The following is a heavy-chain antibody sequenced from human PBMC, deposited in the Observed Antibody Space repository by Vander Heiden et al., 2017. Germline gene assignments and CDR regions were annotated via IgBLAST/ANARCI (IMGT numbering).Heavy chain of an antibody. Sequence: QVQLVESGGGVVQPGRALRVSCAASGFTFSSFGMHWVRQAPGKGLEWVAVISNDGTNKYYTDSVKGRFTISRDNSKNTLYLQMNSLRAEDTAVYYCARHLDYWGQGTLVTVSS. J-gene: IGHJ4*02. V-gene: IGHV3-30*03. CDR3: ARHLDY. CDR1: GFTFSSFG. CDR2: ISNDGTNK.